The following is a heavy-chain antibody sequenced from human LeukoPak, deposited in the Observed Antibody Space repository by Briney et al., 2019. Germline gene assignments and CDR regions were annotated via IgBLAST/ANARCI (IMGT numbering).Heavy chain of an antibody. J-gene: IGHJ5*02. Sequence: ASVKVSCKASGYTFTGYYMHWVRQAPGRGLEWMGWISAYNGNTNYAQKLQGRVTMTTDTSTSTAYMELRSLRSDDTAMYYCARAGEWGIITWFDPWGQGTLVTVSS. CDR1: GYTFTGYY. CDR3: ARAGEWGIITWFDP. V-gene: IGHV1-18*04. CDR2: ISAYNGNT. D-gene: IGHD3-16*01.